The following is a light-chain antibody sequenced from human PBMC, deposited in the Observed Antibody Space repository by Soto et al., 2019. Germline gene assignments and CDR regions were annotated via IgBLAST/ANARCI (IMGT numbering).Light chain of an antibody. CDR2: DDT. Sequence: QSVLTQPPSVSAAPGQKVTVSCSGGTSNIGNNFVSWYQQLPGTAPKLLIYDDTKRPSGIPDRFSGSKSGTSATLGITGLQTGDEADYYCGTVDSNLSVVVFGGGTKLTVL. CDR3: GTVDSNLSVVV. J-gene: IGLJ2*01. V-gene: IGLV1-51*01. CDR1: TSNIGNNF.